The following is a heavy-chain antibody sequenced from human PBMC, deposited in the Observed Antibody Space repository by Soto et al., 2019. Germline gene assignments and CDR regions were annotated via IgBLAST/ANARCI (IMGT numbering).Heavy chain of an antibody. CDR1: GVSINSGGYY. V-gene: IGHV4-31*03. CDR3: ARGSQLERDALDI. CDR2: IYYSGHT. D-gene: IGHD1-1*01. Sequence: QVQLQESGPGLVKPSQTLSLTCSVSGVSINSGGYYWSWIRHHPGKGLEWIGYIYYSGHTFYNPSLKSRVAMSLDTSKNQFSLKLSSVTAADTAVYYCARGSQLERDALDIWGQGTMVTVSS. J-gene: IGHJ3*02.